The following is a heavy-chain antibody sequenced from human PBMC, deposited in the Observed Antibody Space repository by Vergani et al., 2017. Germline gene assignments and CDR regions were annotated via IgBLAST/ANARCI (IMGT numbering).Heavy chain of an antibody. CDR2: ISGSDGST. CDR3: AKGGGGY. CDR1: GFTFSSHA. Sequence: VQLAESGGGRVQPGRSLRLSCRASGFTFSSHAMSWVRQAPRKGLEWVSAISGSDGSTYYADSVKGRFTISRDNSKNTLYLQMNSLRAEDTAVYYCAKGGGGYWGQGTLVTVSS. D-gene: IGHD2-15*01. J-gene: IGHJ4*02. V-gene: IGHV3-23*04.